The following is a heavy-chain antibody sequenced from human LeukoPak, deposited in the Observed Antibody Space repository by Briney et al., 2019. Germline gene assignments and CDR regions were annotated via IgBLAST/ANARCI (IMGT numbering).Heavy chain of an antibody. J-gene: IGHJ4*02. D-gene: IGHD3-10*01. Sequence: GASVKVSCKASGYTFTSYYMHWVRQAPGQGLEWMGWMNPNSGNTGYAQKFQGRVTMTRNTSISTAHMELSSLRSEDTAVYYCARGGATMVRGVTNFDYWGQGTLVTVSS. CDR3: ARGGATMVRGVTNFDY. V-gene: IGHV1-8*02. CDR1: GYTFTSYY. CDR2: MNPNSGNT.